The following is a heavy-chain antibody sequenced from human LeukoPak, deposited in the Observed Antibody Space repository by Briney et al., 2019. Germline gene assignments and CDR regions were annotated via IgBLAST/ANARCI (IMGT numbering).Heavy chain of an antibody. V-gene: IGHV4-38-2*02. CDR1: GCSISSGYY. CDR3: ARGFLEWTALRYYYYYMDV. Sequence: PSETLSLTRTVSGCSISSGYYWGWIRQPPGKGLEWIGSIYHSGSTYYNPSLKSRVTISVDTSKNQFSLELSSVTAADTAVYYCARGFLEWTALRYYYYYMDVWGKGTTVTVSS. D-gene: IGHD3-3*01. CDR2: IYHSGST. J-gene: IGHJ6*03.